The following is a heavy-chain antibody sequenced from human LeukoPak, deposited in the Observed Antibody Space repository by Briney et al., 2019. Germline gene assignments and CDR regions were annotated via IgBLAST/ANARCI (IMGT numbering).Heavy chain of an antibody. Sequence: GGSLRLSCAASGFTFSAYWMTWVRQAPGKGLEWVANIKQDGSEKYYVDSVKGRFTISRDNAKNSLCLQMNSLGAEDTAVYYCARNQYLPFDIFDCWGRGTMVTVSA. CDR2: IKQDGSEK. J-gene: IGHJ3*01. CDR1: GFTFSAYW. CDR3: ARNQYLPFDIFDC. D-gene: IGHD3-9*01. V-gene: IGHV3-7*01.